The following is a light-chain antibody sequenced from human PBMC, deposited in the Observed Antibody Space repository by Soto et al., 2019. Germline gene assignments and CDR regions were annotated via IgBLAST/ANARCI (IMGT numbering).Light chain of an antibody. Sequence: DVQMTRSPSSLSASVIDIVTVTFLASQTINNWLAWYQQKPGKAPKVLIYDASSLQSGVPSRFSGSGFGTEFTLTINSLQPDDFATYYCQQYDGYPLTFGGGTKVDIK. CDR1: QTINNW. CDR2: DAS. V-gene: IGKV1-5*01. CDR3: QQYDGYPLT. J-gene: IGKJ4*01.